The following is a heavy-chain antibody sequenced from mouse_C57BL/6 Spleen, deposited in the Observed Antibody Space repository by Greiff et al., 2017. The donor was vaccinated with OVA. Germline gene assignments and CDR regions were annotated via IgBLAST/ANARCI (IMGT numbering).Heavy chain of an antibody. CDR2: ISDGGSYT. CDR1: GFTFSSYA. D-gene: IGHD2-3*01. CDR3: ARWLLLPYYFDY. J-gene: IGHJ2*01. V-gene: IGHV5-4*01. Sequence: EVQLMESGGGLVKPGGSLKLSCAASGFTFSSYAMSWVRQTPEKRLEWVATISDGGSYTYYPDNVKGRFTISRDNAKNNLYLQMSQLKSEDTAMYYCARWLLLPYYFDYWGQGTTLTVSS.